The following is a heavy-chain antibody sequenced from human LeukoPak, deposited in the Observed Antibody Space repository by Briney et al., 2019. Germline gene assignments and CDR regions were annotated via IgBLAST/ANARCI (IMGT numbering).Heavy chain of an antibody. Sequence: PGGSLRLSCAASGFTFRSYALSWVRQAPGKGXXXXXVISGSGGTTYYADSVKGRFTISRDNSKNTLFLQMNSLRADDTAVYYCARQAYTTMAYIDYWGQGTLVTVSS. CDR3: ARQAYTTMAYIDY. CDR1: GFTFRSYA. D-gene: IGHD5-18*01. J-gene: IGHJ4*02. V-gene: IGHV3-23*01. CDR2: ISGSGGTT.